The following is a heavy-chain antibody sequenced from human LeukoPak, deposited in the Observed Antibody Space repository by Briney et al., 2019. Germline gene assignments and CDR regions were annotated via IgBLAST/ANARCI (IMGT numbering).Heavy chain of an antibody. CDR3: ARVKRRHIVVVTAYNRFDP. V-gene: IGHV4-61*02. CDR2: ISTSGRT. CDR1: GDSITRGSYY. J-gene: IGHJ5*02. D-gene: IGHD2-21*02. Sequence: PSETLSLTCTVSGDSITRGSYYWSWIRQPAGKGLEWIGRISTSGRTYYNPSLKSRVTISVDTSKNQFSLKLSSVTAADTAVYYCARVKRRHIVVVTAYNRFDPWGQGTLVTVSS.